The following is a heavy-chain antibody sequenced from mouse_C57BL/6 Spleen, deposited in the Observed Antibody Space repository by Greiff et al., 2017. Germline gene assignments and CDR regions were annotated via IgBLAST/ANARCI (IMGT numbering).Heavy chain of an antibody. D-gene: IGHD1-1*01. CDR1: GFNIKDDY. J-gene: IGHJ3*01. V-gene: IGHV14-4*01. Sequence: VQLQQSGAELVRPGASVKLSCTASGFNIKDDYMHWVKPRPEQGLEWIGWIDPENGDTEYASKFQGKATITADTSSNTAYLQLSSLTSEDTAVYYCTTYYGSSSFAYWGQGTLVTVSA. CDR2: IDPENGDT. CDR3: TTYYGSSSFAY.